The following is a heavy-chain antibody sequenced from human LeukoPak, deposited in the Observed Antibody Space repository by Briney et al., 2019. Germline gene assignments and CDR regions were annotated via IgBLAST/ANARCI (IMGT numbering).Heavy chain of an antibody. V-gene: IGHV4-59*01. CDR2: IYYSGST. CDR1: RGSLNNYY. D-gene: IGHD3-10*01. CDR3: ARDSPGSEDWFDP. Sequence: SETLSLTCTVSRGSLNNYYWTWIRQPPGKGLEWIGYIYYSGSTNYNPSLKSRVTISVDTSKNQFSLKLSSVTAADTAVYYCARDSPGSEDWFDPWGQGTLVTVSS. J-gene: IGHJ5*02.